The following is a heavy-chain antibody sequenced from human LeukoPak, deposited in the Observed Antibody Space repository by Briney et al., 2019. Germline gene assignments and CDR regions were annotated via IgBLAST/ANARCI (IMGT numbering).Heavy chain of an antibody. CDR2: ISGSGGST. V-gene: IGHV3-23*01. J-gene: IGHJ4*02. CDR3: AKALRFGELYPPDFDY. CDR1: GFTFSSYA. D-gene: IGHD3-10*01. Sequence: GGSLRLSCAASGFTFSSYAMSWVRQAPGKGLEWVSAISGSGGSTYYADSVKGRFTISRDNSKNTLYLQMNSLRAEDTAVYYCAKALRFGELYPPDFDYWGQGTLVTVSS.